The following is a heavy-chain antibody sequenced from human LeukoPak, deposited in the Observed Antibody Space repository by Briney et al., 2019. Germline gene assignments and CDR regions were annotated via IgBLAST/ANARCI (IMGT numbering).Heavy chain of an antibody. CDR2: IYHSGRT. J-gene: IGHJ4*02. V-gene: IGHV4-38-2*02. CDR3: ARAWNGLDY. CDR1: GYSISSGYY. D-gene: IGHD2-8*01. Sequence: PSETLSLTCTVSGYSISSGYYWGWIRQPPGKGLEWIGSIYHSGRTFYNPSLKSRVTISVDTSKNQFSLKLSSVTAADTAVYYCARAWNGLDYWGQGTLVTVSS.